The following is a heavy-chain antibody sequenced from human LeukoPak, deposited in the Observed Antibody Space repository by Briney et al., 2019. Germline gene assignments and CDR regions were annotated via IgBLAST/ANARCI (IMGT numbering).Heavy chain of an antibody. Sequence: SETLSLXCTVSGGSISSYYWSWIRQPPGKGLEWIGYIYYSGSTNYNPSLKSRVTISVDTSKNQFSLKLSSVTAADTAVYYCARWATVTTPGHYYYYMDVWGKGTTVTVSS. CDR3: ARWATVTTPGHYYYYMDV. D-gene: IGHD4-17*01. CDR1: GGSISSYY. CDR2: IYYSGST. V-gene: IGHV4-59*01. J-gene: IGHJ6*03.